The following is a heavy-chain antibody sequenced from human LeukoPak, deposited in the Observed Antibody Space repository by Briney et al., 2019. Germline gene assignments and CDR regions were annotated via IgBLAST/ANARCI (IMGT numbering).Heavy chain of an antibody. V-gene: IGHV3-7*04. J-gene: IGHJ4*02. D-gene: IGHD3-3*01. CDR2: MKQDGSEK. CDR1: GGSISSYY. CDR3: ARGTSGYFYYFDY. Sequence: ETLSLTCTVSGGSISSYYWSWIRQPPGKGLEWVANMKQDGSEKYYVDSVRGRFTISRDNAKNSLSLQMNSLRADDTAVYYCARGTSGYFYYFDYWGQGTLVTVSS.